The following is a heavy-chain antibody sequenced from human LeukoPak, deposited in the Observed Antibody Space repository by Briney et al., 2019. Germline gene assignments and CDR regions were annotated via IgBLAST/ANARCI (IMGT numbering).Heavy chain of an antibody. Sequence: GGSLRLSCAASGFTFSNFWMNWVRQTPRKGLEWLANIKPDGTDKVYVDSVKGRFTISRDNAKNSVYLQLNSLRVEDTGVYYCSGRSGSHSIYWGQGTLVTVSS. CDR2: IKPDGTDK. CDR3: SGRSGSHSIY. V-gene: IGHV3-7*01. D-gene: IGHD4-11*01. J-gene: IGHJ4*02. CDR1: GFTFSNFW.